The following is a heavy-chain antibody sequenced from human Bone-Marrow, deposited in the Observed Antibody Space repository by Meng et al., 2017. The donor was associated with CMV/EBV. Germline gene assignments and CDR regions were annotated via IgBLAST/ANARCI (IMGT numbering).Heavy chain of an antibody. D-gene: IGHD1-26*01. CDR3: AREGATARDFDY. CDR1: GGSVSGGSYY. CDR2: MFSSGTT. V-gene: IGHV4-61*01. Sequence: SEPLSLTCTVSGGSVSGGSYYWSWIRQPPGKGLEWIGHMFSSGTTNYNPSLKGRVTISVDTSKNQFSLKLSSVTAADTAVYYCAREGATARDFDYWGQGTLVTVSS. J-gene: IGHJ4*02.